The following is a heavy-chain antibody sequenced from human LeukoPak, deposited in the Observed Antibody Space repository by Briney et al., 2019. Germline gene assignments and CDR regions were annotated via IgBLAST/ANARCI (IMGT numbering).Heavy chain of an antibody. Sequence: GGSLRLSCAASGFTFSSYSMNWVRQAPGKGLEWVSSISSSSSYIYYADSVKGRFTISRDNAKYSLYLQMNSLRAEDTAVYYCARSMHRRVYVDYWGQGTLVTVSS. CDR3: ARSMHRRVYVDY. CDR1: GFTFSSYS. J-gene: IGHJ4*02. CDR2: ISSSSSYI. V-gene: IGHV3-21*01. D-gene: IGHD2-21*01.